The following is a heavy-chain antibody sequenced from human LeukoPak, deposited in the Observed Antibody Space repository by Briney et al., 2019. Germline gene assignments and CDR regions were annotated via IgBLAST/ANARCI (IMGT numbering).Heavy chain of an antibody. CDR3: ARGLRLLPPRFDI. CDR2: INHSGST. D-gene: IGHD2-15*01. CDR1: GGSFSGYY. J-gene: IGHJ3*02. V-gene: IGHV4-34*01. Sequence: SETLSLTCAVYGGSFSGYYWSWIRQPPGKGLEWIGEINHSGSTNYNPSLKSRVTISVDTSKNQFSLKLSSVTAADTAVYYCARGLRLLPPRFDIWGQGTMVTVSS.